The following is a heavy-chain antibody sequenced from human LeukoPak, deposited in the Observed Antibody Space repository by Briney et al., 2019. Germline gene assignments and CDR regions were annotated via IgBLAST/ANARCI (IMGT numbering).Heavy chain of an antibody. CDR2: IYYSGST. Sequence: SETLSLTCTVSGGSISSGGYSWSWIRQHPGKGLEWTGYIYYSGSTYYNPSLKSRVTISVDTSKNQFSLKLSSVTAADTAVYYCARDSNFDYWGQGTLVTVSS. D-gene: IGHD2-2*01. J-gene: IGHJ4*02. V-gene: IGHV4-31*03. CDR3: ARDSNFDY. CDR1: GGSISSGGYS.